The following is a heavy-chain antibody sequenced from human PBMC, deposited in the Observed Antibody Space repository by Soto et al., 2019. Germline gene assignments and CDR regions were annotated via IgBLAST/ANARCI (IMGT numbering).Heavy chain of an antibody. J-gene: IGHJ6*02. CDR3: ASSYYGSGSYPQYYYYGMDV. D-gene: IGHD3-10*01. CDR2: IIPIFGTA. CDR1: GGTFSSYA. V-gene: IGHV1-69*06. Sequence: QVQLVQSGAEVKKPGSSVKVSCKASGGTFSSYAISWVRQAPGQGLEWMGGIIPIFGTANYAQKFQGRVTITADKSTSTAYMELSSLRSEDTAVYYCASSYYGSGSYPQYYYYGMDVWGQGTTVTVSS.